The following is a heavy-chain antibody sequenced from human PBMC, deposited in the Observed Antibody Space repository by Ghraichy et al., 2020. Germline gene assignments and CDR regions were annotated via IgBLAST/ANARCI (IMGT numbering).Heavy chain of an antibody. CDR1: GGSVSSSSYY. D-gene: IGHD3-16*02. V-gene: IGHV4-39*01. Sequence: SETLSLTCTVSGGSVSSSSYYWTWIRQPPGKGLEWIGSVYHSGTAYYNPSLKARVTISVDTSNNQFSLKLTSVTAADTAVYYCARRGDIRYFNPWGRGTLVTVFS. CDR3: ARRGDIRYFNP. J-gene: IGHJ2*01. CDR2: VYHSGTA.